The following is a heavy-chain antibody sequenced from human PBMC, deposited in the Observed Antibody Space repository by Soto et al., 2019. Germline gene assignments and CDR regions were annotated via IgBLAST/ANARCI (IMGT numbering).Heavy chain of an antibody. CDR2: IVVGSGNT. V-gene: IGHV1-58*02. D-gene: IGHD3-22*01. CDR3: AAYYYDSSGSWDYYFDY. Sequence: SVKVSCKASGFTFTSSAMQWVRQARGQRLEWIGWIVVGSGNTNYAQKFQERVTITRDMSTSTAYMELSSLRSEDTAVYYCAAYYYDSSGSWDYYFDYWGQGTLVTVSS. J-gene: IGHJ4*02. CDR1: GFTFTSSA.